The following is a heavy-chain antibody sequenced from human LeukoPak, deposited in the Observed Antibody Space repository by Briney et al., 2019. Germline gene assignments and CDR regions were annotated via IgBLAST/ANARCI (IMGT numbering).Heavy chain of an antibody. Sequence: SVKVSCKASGGTFSSYAISWVRQAPGQGLEWMGRITPILGIANYAQKFQGRVTITADKSTSTAYMELSSLRSEDTAVYYCARSLYFEGHGMDVWGQGTTVTVSS. V-gene: IGHV1-69*04. CDR2: ITPILGIA. CDR3: ARSLYFEGHGMDV. CDR1: GGTFSSYA. D-gene: IGHD3-9*01. J-gene: IGHJ6*02.